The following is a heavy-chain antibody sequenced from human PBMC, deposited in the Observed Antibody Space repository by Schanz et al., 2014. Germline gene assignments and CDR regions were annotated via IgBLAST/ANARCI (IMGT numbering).Heavy chain of an antibody. CDR3: AKGMGYCSGGTCYDYYYYGLDV. CDR2: LSGSGGST. J-gene: IGHJ6*02. V-gene: IGHV3-23*01. D-gene: IGHD2-15*01. Sequence: EVQLLESGGGLVQPGGSLRLSCVASGFTFSSYGMHWVRQAPGKGLEWVSALSGSGGSTYYADSVKGRFTISRDNSKNTLYLQMNSLSADDTAVFYCAKGMGYCSGGTCYDYYYYGLDVWGQGTTVTVSS. CDR1: GFTFSSYG.